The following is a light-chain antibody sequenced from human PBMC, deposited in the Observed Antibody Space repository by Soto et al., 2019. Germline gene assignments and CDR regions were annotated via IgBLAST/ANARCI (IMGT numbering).Light chain of an antibody. V-gene: IGLV7-46*01. CDR3: LLSYSGASYV. CDR2: DTS. Sequence: AVVTQEPSLPVSPGGTVTLTCGSSTGAVTSGHYPYWFQQKPGQAPRTLIYDTSNKHSWTPARFSGSLLGGKAALTLSGAQPEDEAEYYCLLSYSGASYVFGTGTKVTVL. CDR1: TGAVTSGHY. J-gene: IGLJ1*01.